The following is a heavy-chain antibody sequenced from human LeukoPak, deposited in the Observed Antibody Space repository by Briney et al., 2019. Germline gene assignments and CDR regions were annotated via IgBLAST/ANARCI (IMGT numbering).Heavy chain of an antibody. D-gene: IGHD2-2*01. CDR3: AKRAGYCSSTSCPSDY. Sequence: PGGSLRLSCAASGFTFSSYAMSWVRQAPGKGLEWVSAISGSGGSTYYADSVKGRFTISRDNSKNTLYLQMNSLRAEDTAVYYCAKRAGYCSSTSCPSDYWGQGTLVTVSS. CDR2: ISGSGGST. V-gene: IGHV3-23*01. J-gene: IGHJ4*02. CDR1: GFTFSSYA.